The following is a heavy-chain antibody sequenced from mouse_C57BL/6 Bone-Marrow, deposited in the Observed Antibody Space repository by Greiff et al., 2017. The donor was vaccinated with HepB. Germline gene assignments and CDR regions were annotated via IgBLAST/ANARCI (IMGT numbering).Heavy chain of an antibody. CDR3: AGSFITTVVAKGEMDY. CDR1: GYTFTSYG. CDR2: IYPRSGNT. D-gene: IGHD1-1*01. Sequence: QVQLKQSGAELARPGASVKLSCKASGYTFTSYGISWVKQRTGQGLEWIGEIYPRSGNTYYNEKFKGKATLTADKSSSTAYMELRSLTSEDSAVYFCAGSFITTVVAKGEMDYWGQGTSVTVSS. V-gene: IGHV1-81*01. J-gene: IGHJ4*01.